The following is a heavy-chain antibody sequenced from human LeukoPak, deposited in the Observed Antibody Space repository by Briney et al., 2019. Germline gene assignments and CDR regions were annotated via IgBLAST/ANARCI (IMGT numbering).Heavy chain of an antibody. V-gene: IGHV1-69*05. CDR3: ARGRYCSSTNCYTGFDY. Sequence: GSSVKVSCKASGGTFSSYAISWVRQAPGQGLEWMGGIIPIFGTANYAQKFQGRVTITTDESTSTAYMELSSLRSEDTAVYYCARGRYCSSTNCYTGFDYWGQGTLVTVSS. CDR2: IIPIFGTA. D-gene: IGHD2-2*02. CDR1: GGTFSSYA. J-gene: IGHJ4*02.